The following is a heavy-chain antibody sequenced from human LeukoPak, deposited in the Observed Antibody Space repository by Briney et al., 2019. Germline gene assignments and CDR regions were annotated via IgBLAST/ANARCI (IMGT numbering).Heavy chain of an antibody. CDR2: ISAYSGNT. D-gene: IGHD6-6*01. Sequence: ASVKVSCKASGYTFTNYSISWVRQAPGQGLGWMGWISAYSGNTHYSHKLQGRVTMTTDTSTSTGYMELRSLRSDDTAVYYCASGRYSSSSPHYYYYYMDVWGKGTTVTVSS. CDR3: ASGRYSSSSPHYYYYYMDV. CDR1: GYTFTNYS. V-gene: IGHV1-18*01. J-gene: IGHJ6*03.